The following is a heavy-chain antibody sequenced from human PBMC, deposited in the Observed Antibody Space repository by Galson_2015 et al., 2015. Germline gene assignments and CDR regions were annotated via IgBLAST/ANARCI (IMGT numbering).Heavy chain of an antibody. V-gene: IGHV4-38-2*01. CDR3: ARVHAASGDV. J-gene: IGHJ6*04. D-gene: IGHD1-1*01. Sequence: SETLSLTCAVSGYSISSGHYWGWIRQPPGKGLEWIGSFYHGESTYYSPSLKSRVTISVDTSKNQFSLKLRSVTAADTAVYYCARVHAASGDVWGRGTTVTVSS. CDR1: GYSISSGHY. CDR2: FYHGEST.